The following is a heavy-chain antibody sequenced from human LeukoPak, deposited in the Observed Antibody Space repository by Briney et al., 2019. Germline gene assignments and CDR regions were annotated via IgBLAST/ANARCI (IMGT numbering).Heavy chain of an antibody. CDR1: GFTFSSYA. CDR3: ARDGYSYGSGMDV. CDR2: ISDSGGST. V-gene: IGHV3-23*01. Sequence: GGSLRLSCAASGFTFSSYAVSWVRQAPGKGLAWVSAISDSGGSTQYADSVKGRFIISRDNSKNTLYLQMNSLRVEDTAVYYCARDGYSYGSGMDVWGQGTTVTVSS. J-gene: IGHJ6*02. D-gene: IGHD5-18*01.